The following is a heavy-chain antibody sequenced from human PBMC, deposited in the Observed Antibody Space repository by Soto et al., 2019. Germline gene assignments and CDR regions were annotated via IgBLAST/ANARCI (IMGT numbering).Heavy chain of an antibody. CDR3: AKGHVFVAPQNGRSFDS. CDR1: GFTFSHFE. CDR2: ITSSGGTT. V-gene: IGHV3-48*03. J-gene: IGHJ4*02. Sequence: GGSLRLSCAASGFTFSHFEMSWVRQAQGKGLEWISYITSSGGTTYYADSVKGRFTISRDNTKNSLYLQTNSLRAEDTAVYYCAKGHVFVAPQNGRSFDSWGQGSLVTVSS. D-gene: IGHD2-21*01.